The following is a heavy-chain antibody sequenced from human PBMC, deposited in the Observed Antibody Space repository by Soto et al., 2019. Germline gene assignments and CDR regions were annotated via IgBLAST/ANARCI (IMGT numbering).Heavy chain of an antibody. J-gene: IGHJ4*01. V-gene: IGHV4-59*01. D-gene: IGHD1-26*01. CDR1: GDSISSDY. CDR3: ARDIVSTLGIIGIMDY. CDR2: IYHSGSS. Sequence: PSETLSLTCTVSGDSISSDYWSWIRQSPGKGPEWIGNIYHSGSSKYNPSLKSRVTISVDTSNNQFSLKLGSVTAADTAVYYCARDIVSTLGIIGIMDYWGHGTPVTVSS.